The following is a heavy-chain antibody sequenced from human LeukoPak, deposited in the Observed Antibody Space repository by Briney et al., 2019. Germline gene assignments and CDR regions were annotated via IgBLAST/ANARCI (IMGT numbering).Heavy chain of an antibody. CDR1: GFTFSSYS. J-gene: IGHJ3*02. D-gene: IGHD3-22*01. V-gene: IGHV3-21*01. Sequence: GGSLRLSCAASGFTFSSYSMNWVRQAPGKGLEWVSSISSSSYIYYADSVKGRFTISRDNAKNSLYLQMNSLRAEDTAVYYCARDQYYYDSSGYYPDAFDIWGQGTMVTVSS. CDR2: ISSSSYI. CDR3: ARDQYYYDSSGYYPDAFDI.